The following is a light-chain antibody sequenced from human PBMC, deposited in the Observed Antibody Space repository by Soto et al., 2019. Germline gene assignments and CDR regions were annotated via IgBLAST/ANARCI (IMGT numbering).Light chain of an antibody. Sequence: EIVLTQSPGTLPLSPGERATLSCRASQTITSNLLAWYQQKPGQAPSLLIYGASTRAAGAPDRFSGSGSATDFTLTITRLEHEDFAVYYCQEYGRSPLMYSFGQGTKLGVK. V-gene: IGKV3-20*01. J-gene: IGKJ2*03. CDR3: QEYGRSPLMYS. CDR1: QTITSNL. CDR2: GAS.